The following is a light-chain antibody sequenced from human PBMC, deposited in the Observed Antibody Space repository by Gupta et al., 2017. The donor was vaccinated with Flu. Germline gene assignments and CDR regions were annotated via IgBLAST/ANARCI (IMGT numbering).Light chain of an antibody. J-gene: IGLJ2*01. CDR2: MNA. Sequence: HSGLTQPPLASGPPGQRVTIPCSAAYPNIGSNYVYWYQQLPGTAPLLPINMNAQRPSGVPERFSGSKSGTSAALAISGLRSGDEAGDHCATWDDRLSGPVFGGGTKVTVL. CDR3: ATWDDRLSGPV. CDR1: YPNIGSNY. V-gene: IGLV1-47*01.